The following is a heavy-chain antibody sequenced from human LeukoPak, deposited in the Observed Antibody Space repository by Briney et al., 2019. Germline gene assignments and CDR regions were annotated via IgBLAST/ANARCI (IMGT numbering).Heavy chain of an antibody. CDR2: IYYSGST. CDR3: SRLLRLYGDYDFDY. Sequence: SETLSLTCTVSGGSISSGGYYWSWIRQHPGKGLEWLGYIYYSGSTYYNPSLKSRVTISVDTSKNQFSLKLSSVTAADTAVYYCSRLLRLYGDYDFDYWGQGTLVTVSS. CDR1: GGSISSGGYY. J-gene: IGHJ4*02. V-gene: IGHV4-31*03. D-gene: IGHD4-17*01.